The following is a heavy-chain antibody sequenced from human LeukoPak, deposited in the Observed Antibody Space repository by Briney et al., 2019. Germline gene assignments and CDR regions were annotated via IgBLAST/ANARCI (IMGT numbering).Heavy chain of an antibody. V-gene: IGHV3-15*01. CDR1: GFTFSNAW. D-gene: IGHD5-12*01. CDR3: TTDYPNSGYETFDY. Sequence: GGSLRLSCAASGFTFSNAWVSWVRQAPGKGLEWVGRIKSKTDGGTTNYAAHVKGRFTISRDDSKNTLYLRMNSLKTEDTAIYYCTTDYPNSGYETFDYWGQGTLVTVSS. CDR2: IKSKTDGGTT. J-gene: IGHJ4*02.